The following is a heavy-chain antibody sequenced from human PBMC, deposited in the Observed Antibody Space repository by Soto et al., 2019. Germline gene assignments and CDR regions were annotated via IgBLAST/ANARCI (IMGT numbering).Heavy chain of an antibody. V-gene: IGHV1-8*01. Sequence: ASVKVSCKASGYTFTSYDINWVRQATGQGLEWMGWTNPNSGNTGYAQKFQGRVTMTRNTSISTAYMELSSLRSEDTAVYYCARGDSSGWYDYGMDVWGQGTTVTVSS. CDR2: TNPNSGNT. D-gene: IGHD6-19*01. J-gene: IGHJ6*02. CDR1: GYTFTSYD. CDR3: ARGDSSGWYDYGMDV.